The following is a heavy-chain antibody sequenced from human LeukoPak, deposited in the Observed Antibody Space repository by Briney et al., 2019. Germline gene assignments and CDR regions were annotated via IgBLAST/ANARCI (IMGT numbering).Heavy chain of an antibody. J-gene: IGHJ4*02. Sequence: PGGSLRLSCAASGFTFSSYAMSWVRQAPGKGLEWVSVISGSGGGTNYADSVKGRFTISRDNSKNTLYLQMNSLRAEDTAVYYCAKGIVVVVAAGNHFDYWGQGTLVTVSS. D-gene: IGHD2-15*01. V-gene: IGHV3-23*01. CDR2: ISGSGGGT. CDR3: AKGIVVVVAAGNHFDY. CDR1: GFTFSSYA.